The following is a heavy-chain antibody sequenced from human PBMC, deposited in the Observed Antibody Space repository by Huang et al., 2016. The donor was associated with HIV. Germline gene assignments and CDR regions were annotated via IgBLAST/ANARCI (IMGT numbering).Heavy chain of an antibody. CDR2: INHSGST. CDR1: GGSFSGYY. D-gene: IGHD3-22*01. V-gene: IGHV4-34*01. J-gene: IGHJ3*02. Sequence: QVQLQQWGAGLLKPSETLSLTCAVYGGSFSGYYWSGIRQSPGKGLEWIGEINHSGSTNYTPSLKSRVTISVDTSKTQFSLKLNSVTAADTAVYYCARGPDYYDSSGREAFDIWGQGTMVTVSS. CDR3: ARGPDYYDSSGREAFDI.